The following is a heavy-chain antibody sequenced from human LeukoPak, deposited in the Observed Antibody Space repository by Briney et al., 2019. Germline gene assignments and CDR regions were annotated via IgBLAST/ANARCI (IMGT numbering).Heavy chain of an antibody. CDR1: GGSFSGYY. J-gene: IGHJ3*02. CDR3: ARDIVVVLGDAFDI. CDR2: INHSGST. D-gene: IGHD3-22*01. V-gene: IGHV4-34*01. Sequence: SETLSLTCAVYGGSFSGYYWSWIRQPPGKGLEWIGEINHSGSTNYNPSLKSRVTISGDTSKNQFSLKLSSVTAADTAVYYCARDIVVVLGDAFDIWGQGTMVIVSS.